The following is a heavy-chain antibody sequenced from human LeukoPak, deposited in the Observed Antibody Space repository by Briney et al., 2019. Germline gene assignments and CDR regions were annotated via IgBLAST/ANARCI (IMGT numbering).Heavy chain of an antibody. Sequence: ASVKVSCKASGYTFTSYYMHWVRQAPGQGLEWMGIINPSGGSTSYAQKFQGRVTMTRDTSTSTVYMELSSLRSEDTAVYYCARDGVEYYYDSSGPLPGYYYYMDVWGKATTVTVSS. D-gene: IGHD3-22*01. CDR1: GYTFTSYY. CDR2: INPSGGST. V-gene: IGHV1-46*01. J-gene: IGHJ6*03. CDR3: ARDGVEYYYDSSGPLPGYYYYMDV.